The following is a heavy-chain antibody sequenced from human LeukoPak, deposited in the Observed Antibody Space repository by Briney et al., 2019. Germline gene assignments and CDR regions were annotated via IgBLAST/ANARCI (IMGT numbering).Heavy chain of an antibody. D-gene: IGHD6-13*01. CDR3: TRFHSSSWYTHYWYFDL. V-gene: IGHV3-49*03. CDR1: GFTFGDYA. CDR2: IRSKAYGGTT. J-gene: IGHJ2*01. Sequence: GGSLRLSCTASGFTFGDYAMSWFRQAPGKGLEWVGFIRSKAYGGTTEYAASVKARFTISRDDSKSIAYLQMNSLKTEDTAVYYCTRFHSSSWYTHYWYFDLWGRGTLVTVSS.